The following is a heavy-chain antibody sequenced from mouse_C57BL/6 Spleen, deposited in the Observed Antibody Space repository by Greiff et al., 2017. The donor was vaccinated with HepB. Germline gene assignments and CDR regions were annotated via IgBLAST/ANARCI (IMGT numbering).Heavy chain of an antibody. V-gene: IGHV5-17*01. CDR1: GFTFSDYG. CDR3: ARTYYDYFDY. Sequence: EVMLVESGGGLVKPGGSLKLSCAASGFTFSDYGMHWVRQAPEKGLEWVAYISSGSSTIYYADTVKGRFTISRDNAKNTLFLQMTSLRYEDTAMDYCARTYYDYFDYGGQGTTLTVSS. J-gene: IGHJ2*01. D-gene: IGHD2-4*01. CDR2: ISSGSSTI.